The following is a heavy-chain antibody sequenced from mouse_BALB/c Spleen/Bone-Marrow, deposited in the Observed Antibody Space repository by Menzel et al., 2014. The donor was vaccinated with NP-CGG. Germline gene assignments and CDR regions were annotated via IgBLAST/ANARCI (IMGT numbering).Heavy chain of an antibody. Sequence: DVMLVESGGGSVQPGGSLRLSRATSGFTFTDYYMSWVRQPPGKALEWLGFIRNKANGYTTEYSASVKGRFTISRDNSQRILYLQMNTLRAEDSATYYCARDENVGIYWYFDVWGAGTTVIVSS. V-gene: IGHV7-3*02. CDR1: GFTFTDYY. CDR2: IRNKANGYTT. CDR3: ARDENVGIYWYFDV. J-gene: IGHJ1*01.